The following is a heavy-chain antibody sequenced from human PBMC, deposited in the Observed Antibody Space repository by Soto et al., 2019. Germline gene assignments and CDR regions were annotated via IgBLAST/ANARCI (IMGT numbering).Heavy chain of an antibody. CDR3: ARRPRGGSYLSYYFDY. V-gene: IGHV1-69*01. J-gene: IGHJ4*02. CDR1: GGTFSSYA. CDR2: IIPIFGTA. Sequence: QVQLVQSGAEVKKPGSSVKVSCKASGGTFSSYAISWVRQAPGQGPEWMGGIIPIFGTANYAQKFQGRVTITADESTSTAYMELSSLRSEDTAVYYCARRPRGGSYLSYYFDYWGQGTLVTVSS. D-gene: IGHD1-26*01.